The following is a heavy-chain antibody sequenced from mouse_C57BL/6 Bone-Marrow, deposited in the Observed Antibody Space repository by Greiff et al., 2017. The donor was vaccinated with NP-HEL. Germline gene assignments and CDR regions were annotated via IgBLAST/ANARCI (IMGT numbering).Heavy chain of an antibody. J-gene: IGHJ3*01. CDR2: IWRGGST. CDR3: ATYGLAY. CDR1: GFSLTSYG. D-gene: IGHD1-1*02. V-gene: IGHV2-5*01. Sequence: VKLQESGPGLVQPSQSLSITCTVSGFSLTSYGVHWVRQSPGKGLEWLGVIWRGGSTDYNAAFMSRLSITKDNSKSQGFCKMNSLQADDTDIYYCATYGLAYWGQGTLVTVSA.